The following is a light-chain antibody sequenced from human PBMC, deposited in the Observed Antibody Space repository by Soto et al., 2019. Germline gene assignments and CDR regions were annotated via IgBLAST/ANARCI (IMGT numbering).Light chain of an antibody. CDR1: SSDVGGYNF. CDR2: EVS. V-gene: IGLV2-14*01. CDR3: SSYTSSGVL. J-gene: IGLJ2*01. Sequence: QSALTQPASVSGSPGQSITISCPGTSSDVGGYNFVSWFQQLPGKAPKLIIYEVSHRPSGVSTRFSASKSGNTASLTISGLQAEDEGEYYCSSYTSSGVLFGGGTKLTVL.